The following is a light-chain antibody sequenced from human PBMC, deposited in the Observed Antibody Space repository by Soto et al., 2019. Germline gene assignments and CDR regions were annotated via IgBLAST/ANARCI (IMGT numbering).Light chain of an antibody. CDR3: QQYNIWPPWT. Sequence: ETVLTQSPATLSVSPGERATLSCRASQSVSSSLAWYQQRPGQAPRLLIYGASTRATGIPARFSGSGSGTEFTLTITSLQSEDFAVYYCQQYNIWPPWTFGQGTKVVIK. V-gene: IGKV3-15*01. CDR1: QSVSSS. J-gene: IGKJ1*01. CDR2: GAS.